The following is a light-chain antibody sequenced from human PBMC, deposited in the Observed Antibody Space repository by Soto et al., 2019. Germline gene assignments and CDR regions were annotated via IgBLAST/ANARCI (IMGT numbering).Light chain of an antibody. J-gene: IGLJ3*02. Sequence: QSMLTQPPSVSAAPGQNVTISCSGSYSNIGNNDVSWYQQFPGTVPKLLIYDNYKRPSGIPDRFSGSKSGTSATLGISGLQTWDEADYYCGTWDSSLRGVFGGGPKLTVL. CDR1: YSNIGNND. CDR2: DNY. CDR3: GTWDSSLRGV. V-gene: IGLV1-51*01.